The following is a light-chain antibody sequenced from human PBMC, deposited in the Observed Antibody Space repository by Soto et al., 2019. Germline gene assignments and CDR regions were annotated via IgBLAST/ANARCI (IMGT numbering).Light chain of an antibody. J-gene: IGKJ1*01. CDR3: QQYNNYPRT. CDR1: ESIRTW. Sequence: DIQMTQSPSTLSASLGDRVSITCRASESIRTWLAWYQHKPGKAPKFLIYDASTLESGVPPRFSGSGSGTEFTLTISSLQPDDFATYYCQQYNNYPRTFGQGTKVEIK. CDR2: DAS. V-gene: IGKV1-5*01.